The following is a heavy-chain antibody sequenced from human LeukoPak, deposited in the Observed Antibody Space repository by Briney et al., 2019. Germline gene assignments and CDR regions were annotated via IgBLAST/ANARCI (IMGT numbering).Heavy chain of an antibody. Sequence: SETLSFTCTVSGGSISSYYWSWIRQPPGKGLEWIGYIYYSGSTNYNPSLKSRVTISVDTSKNQFSLQLSSVTAADTAVYYCARRSGYSSSEDYWGQGTLVTVSS. CDR1: GGSISSYY. J-gene: IGHJ4*02. CDR3: ARRSGYSSSEDY. V-gene: IGHV4-59*08. D-gene: IGHD3-22*01. CDR2: IYYSGST.